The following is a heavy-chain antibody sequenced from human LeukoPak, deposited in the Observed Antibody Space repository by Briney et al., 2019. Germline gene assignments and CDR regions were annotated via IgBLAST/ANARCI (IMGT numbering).Heavy chain of an antibody. CDR2: IYYSGST. Sequence: SETLSLTCTVSGGSISSGDYYWRWIRQPPGKGLEWIGYIYYSGSTYYNPSLKSRVTISVDTSKNQFSLKLSSVTAADTAVYYCARGGQQLVLDFDYWGQGTLVTVSS. D-gene: IGHD6-13*01. CDR3: ARGGQQLVLDFDY. J-gene: IGHJ4*02. V-gene: IGHV4-30-4*01. CDR1: GGSISSGDYY.